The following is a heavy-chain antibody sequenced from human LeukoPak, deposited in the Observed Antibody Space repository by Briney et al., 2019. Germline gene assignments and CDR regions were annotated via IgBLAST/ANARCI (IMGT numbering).Heavy chain of an antibody. D-gene: IGHD2-15*01. J-gene: IGHJ4*02. CDR2: ISDSGGST. Sequence: GGSLRLSCVASGFIFSTHAMSWVRLAPGRGLEWVSTISDSGGSTDYTESVKGRFTISRDNSMSTLSLQMKSPRVEDTALYYCARGYCSGGSCTWGLFDSWGQGTLVTVSS. V-gene: IGHV3-23*01. CDR1: GFIFSTHA. CDR3: ARGYCSGGSCTWGLFDS.